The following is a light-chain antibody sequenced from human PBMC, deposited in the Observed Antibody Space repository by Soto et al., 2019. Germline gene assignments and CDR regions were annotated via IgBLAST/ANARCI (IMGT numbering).Light chain of an antibody. CDR3: MQGLQVPLT. Sequence: DIVMTQSPLSLPVTPGEPASISCRSSQSLLHTSGYNSLSWYLQKPGQSPQLLIYLGSSRASGVPDMFSGIASGTDFTLKISRLEAGDVGVYYCMQGLQVPLTFGGGTKVEIK. CDR1: QSLLHTSGYNS. CDR2: LGS. V-gene: IGKV2-28*01. J-gene: IGKJ4*01.